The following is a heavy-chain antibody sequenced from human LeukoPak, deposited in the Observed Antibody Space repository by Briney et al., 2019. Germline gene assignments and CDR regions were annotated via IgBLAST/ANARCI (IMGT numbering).Heavy chain of an antibody. Sequence: GGSLRLSCAASGFTVSSFWMHWVRKAPGKGLEWVSSISSSSSYIYYADSVKGRFTISRDNAKNSLYLQMNSLRAEDTAVYYCARDPGVGLLWFGELSPFDYWGQGTLVTVSS. V-gene: IGHV3-21*01. CDR3: ARDPGVGLLWFGELSPFDY. J-gene: IGHJ4*02. D-gene: IGHD3-10*01. CDR2: ISSSSSYI. CDR1: GFTVSSFW.